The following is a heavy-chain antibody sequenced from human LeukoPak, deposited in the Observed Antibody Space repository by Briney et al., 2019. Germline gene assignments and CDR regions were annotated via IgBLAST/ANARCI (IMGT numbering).Heavy chain of an antibody. CDR1: GGSFSGYY. D-gene: IGHD1/OR15-1a*01. V-gene: IGHV4-34*01. CDR2: INHSGST. CDR3: AIVDPTSQMNN. J-gene: IGHJ4*02. Sequence: SETLSLTCAVYGGSFSGYYWSWIRQPPGKGLEWIGEINHSGSTNYNPSLKSRVTISVDTSKNQFSLKLSSVTAADTALYYCAIVDPTSQMNNWGRGTLVTVSS.